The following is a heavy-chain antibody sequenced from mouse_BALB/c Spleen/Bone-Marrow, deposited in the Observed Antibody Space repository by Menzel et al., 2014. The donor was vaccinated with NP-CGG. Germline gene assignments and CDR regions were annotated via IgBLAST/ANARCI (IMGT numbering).Heavy chain of an antibody. D-gene: IGHD4-1*01. CDR1: GFNIKDTY. CDR3: ARWEYYAMDY. CDR2: IDPANGNT. Sequence: VQLQQSGAELVKPGASVKLSCTASGFNIKDTYIHWVKQRPEQGLEWIGRIDPANGNTKYDPKFQGKATITAGTSSNTAYLQLSSLTSEDTAVYYCARWEYYAMDYWGQGTSVTASS. J-gene: IGHJ4*01. V-gene: IGHV14-3*02.